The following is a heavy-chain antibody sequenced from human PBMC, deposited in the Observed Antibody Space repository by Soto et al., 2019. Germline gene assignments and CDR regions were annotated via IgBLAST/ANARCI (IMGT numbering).Heavy chain of an antibody. D-gene: IGHD6-6*01. CDR3: AHRPIEYRRSHWLDP. CDR1: GFSLSTSGVG. CDR2: IYWDDDK. J-gene: IGHJ5*02. Sequence: SGPTLVNPTQTLTLTCTFSGFSLSTSGVGVGWIRQPPGKALEWLALIYWDDDKHYSPSLKSRLTITKDTSKNQVVLTMTNMDPVDTATYYCAHRPIEYRRSHWLDPWGQGTLVTVSS. V-gene: IGHV2-5*02.